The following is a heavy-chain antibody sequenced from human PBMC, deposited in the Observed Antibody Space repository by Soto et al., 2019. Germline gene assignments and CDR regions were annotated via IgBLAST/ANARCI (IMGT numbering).Heavy chain of an antibody. D-gene: IGHD2-21*02. V-gene: IGHV4-59*12. CDR2: IYYSGST. CDR3: AREGGDLCY. CDR1: GGSISSYY. Sequence: QVQLQESGPGLVKPSETLSLTCTVSGGSISSYYWSWIRQPPGKGLEWIGYIYYSGSTYYNPSLKSRVTISVDTSKNQFSLKLSSVTAADTAVYYCAREGGDLCYWGQGTLVTVSS. J-gene: IGHJ4*02.